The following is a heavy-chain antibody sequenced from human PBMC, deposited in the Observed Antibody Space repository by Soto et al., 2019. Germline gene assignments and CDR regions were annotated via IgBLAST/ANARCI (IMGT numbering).Heavy chain of an antibody. V-gene: IGHV4-39*01. CDR3: ARAGEAAGKGAVDY. CDR2: IYYSGST. J-gene: IGHJ4*02. D-gene: IGHD6-13*01. Sequence: SETLSLTCTVSGGSISSSSYYWGWIRQPPGKGLEWIGSIYYSGSTYYNPSLKSRVTISVDTSKNQFSLKLSSVTAADTAVYYCARAGEAAGKGAVDYWGQGTLVTVSS. CDR1: GGSISSSSYY.